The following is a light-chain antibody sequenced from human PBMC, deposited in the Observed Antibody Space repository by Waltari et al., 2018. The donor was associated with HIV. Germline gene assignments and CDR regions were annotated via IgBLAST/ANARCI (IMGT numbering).Light chain of an antibody. J-gene: IGKJ4*01. V-gene: IGKV1-5*03. Sequence: DTQITQSPCTLSESVGDRVTITCRASQSISSLLAWYQQKPRKAPKLLISKASGLESGVPSRFSGSGSGTEFTLTISSLQPDDFTTFYCQQYNSSPLTFGGGTKVEFK. CDR3: QQYNSSPLT. CDR1: QSISSL. CDR2: KAS.